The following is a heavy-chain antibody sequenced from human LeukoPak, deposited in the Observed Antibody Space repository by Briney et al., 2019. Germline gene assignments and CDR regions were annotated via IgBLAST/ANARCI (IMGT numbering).Heavy chain of an antibody. CDR1: GFSFSNYA. D-gene: IGHD2-21*02. CDR3: ARGYCGGDCYGD. V-gene: IGHV3-21*01. Sequence: GVSPRLSCAASGFSFSNYAMNWVRQAPGKGLEWVSSIDGSSSHIYYADSVKGRFTISRDNTKSSLYLQMNSLRAEDMAVYYCARGYCGGDCYGDWGQGTLVTVSS. CDR2: IDGSSSHI. J-gene: IGHJ1*01.